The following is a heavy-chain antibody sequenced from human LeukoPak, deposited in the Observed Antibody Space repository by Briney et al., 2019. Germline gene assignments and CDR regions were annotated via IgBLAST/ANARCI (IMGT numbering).Heavy chain of an antibody. CDR1: GGSFSGYY. J-gene: IGHJ4*02. Sequence: PSETLSLTCAVYGGSFSGYYWSWIRQPPGKGLEWIGEINHSGSTNYNPSLKSRVTISVDTSKNQFSLKLSSVTAADTAVYYCARGEEWELPHFDYWGQGTLVTVSS. V-gene: IGHV4-34*01. D-gene: IGHD1-26*01. CDR3: ARGEEWELPHFDY. CDR2: INHSGST.